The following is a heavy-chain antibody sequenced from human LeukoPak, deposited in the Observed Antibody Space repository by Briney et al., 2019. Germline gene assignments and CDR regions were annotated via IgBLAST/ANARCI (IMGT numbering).Heavy chain of an antibody. D-gene: IGHD5-18*01. CDR3: AREGTVMVSFDY. CDR2: ISSGGNTI. Sequence: GGSLRLSCAASGFTFSSYEMNWVRQAPGRGLEWVSYISSGGNTIYYADSVKGRFTISRDNAKNSLYLQMNSLRAEDTAVYYCAREGTVMVSFDYWGQGTLVTVSS. J-gene: IGHJ4*02. CDR1: GFTFSSYE. V-gene: IGHV3-48*03.